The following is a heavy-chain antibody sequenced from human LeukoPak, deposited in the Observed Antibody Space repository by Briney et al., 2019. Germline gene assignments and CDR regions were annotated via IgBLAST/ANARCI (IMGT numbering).Heavy chain of an antibody. CDR1: GDSVSSNSAA. CDR2: TYYRSKWYN. V-gene: IGHV6-1*01. CDR3: ARDDWNDAGDAFDS. D-gene: IGHD1-1*01. J-gene: IGHJ3*02. Sequence: SQTLSLTCAISGDSVSSNSAAWNWISQSPSRGLEWLGTTYYRSKWYNDYAVSVKSRITINPDTSKNQFSLQLNSVTPEDTAVYYCARDDWNDAGDAFDSWGQGTMVTVSS.